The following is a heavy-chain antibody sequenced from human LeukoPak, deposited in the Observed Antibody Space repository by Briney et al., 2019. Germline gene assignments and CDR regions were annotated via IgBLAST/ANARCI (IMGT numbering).Heavy chain of an antibody. D-gene: IGHD3-10*01. V-gene: IGHV3-23*01. J-gene: IGHJ4*02. CDR2: MSGSGNMT. Sequence: PGGTLRLSCAASGFTFRSYGLSWVRQAPGKGLEWVSAMSGSGNMTYYADSVKGRFTISRDNSKNTLFLQMNSLRAEDTAVYYCAKGAMVRGVLDYWGQGTLVTVSS. CDR1: GFTFRSYG. CDR3: AKGAMVRGVLDY.